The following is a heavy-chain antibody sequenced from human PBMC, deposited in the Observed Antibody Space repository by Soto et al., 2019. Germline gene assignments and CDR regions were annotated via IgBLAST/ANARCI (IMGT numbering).Heavy chain of an antibody. J-gene: IGHJ6*02. CDR3: ARGLKGYYGLDV. V-gene: IGHV3-74*01. Sequence: EVQLVESGGGLVQPGGSLRLSCAASGLTFTSYWMHWVRQAPGKGLVWVSRINSDGSTINNVDFVKGRFIISRDNAKNTLYLQMNSLRADDTAVYYCARGLKGYYGLDVWGQGTTVTVSS. CDR2: INSDGSTI. CDR1: GLTFTSYW. D-gene: IGHD3-22*01.